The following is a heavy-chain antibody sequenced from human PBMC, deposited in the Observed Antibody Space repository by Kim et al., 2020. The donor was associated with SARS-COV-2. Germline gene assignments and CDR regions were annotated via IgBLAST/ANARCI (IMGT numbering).Heavy chain of an antibody. D-gene: IGHD3-22*01. V-gene: IGHV3-66*01. Sequence: KGRFTIPRDKSKNTLYLQMNSLGAEDTAVYYCARGGSYSSGYYSGNYFDYWGQGTLVTVSS. CDR3: ARGGSYSSGYYSGNYFDY. J-gene: IGHJ4*02.